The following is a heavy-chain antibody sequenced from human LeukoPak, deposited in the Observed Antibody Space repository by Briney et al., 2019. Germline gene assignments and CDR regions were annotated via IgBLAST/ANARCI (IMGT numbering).Heavy chain of an antibody. CDR3: ARDSAWCFDY. Sequence: GGSLRLSCAASGLSFSTYSMNWVRQAPGKALEWVAYISSGSGLISYADSLKGRFTISRDISRNSLYLQIDSLRDEDTAVYYCARDSAWCFDYWGQGSLVTVSS. V-gene: IGHV3-48*02. CDR2: ISSGSGLI. J-gene: IGHJ4*02. D-gene: IGHD2-15*01. CDR1: GLSFSTYS.